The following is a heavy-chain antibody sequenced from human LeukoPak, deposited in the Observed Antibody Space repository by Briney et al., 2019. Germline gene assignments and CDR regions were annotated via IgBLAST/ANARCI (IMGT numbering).Heavy chain of an antibody. D-gene: IGHD3-3*01. CDR3: ARGVHYDFWSGPRTAFEI. CDR1: GGSISTSY. V-gene: IGHV4-59*01. J-gene: IGHJ3*02. Sequence: SETLSLTCTVSGGSISTSYWSWIRQPPGKGLEWIGYVYNSGGTNYNPSLKSRVTISVDTSKSQFSLRLSSMTAADTAIYYCARGVHYDFWSGPRTAFEIWGQGTMVTVSS. CDR2: VYNSGGT.